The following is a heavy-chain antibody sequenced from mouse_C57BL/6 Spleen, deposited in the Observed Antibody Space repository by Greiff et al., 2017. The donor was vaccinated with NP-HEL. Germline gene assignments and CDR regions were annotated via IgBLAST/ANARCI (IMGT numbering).Heavy chain of an antibody. V-gene: IGHV1-82*01. Sequence: QVQLQQSGPELVKPGASVKISCKASGYAFSSSWMNWVKQRPGKGLEWIGRIYPGDGDTNYNGKFKGKATLTADKSSSTAYMQLSSLTSEDSAVYFCARRGSSGYPFAYWGKGTLVTVSA. D-gene: IGHD3-2*02. CDR3: ARRGSSGYPFAY. CDR1: GYAFSSSW. J-gene: IGHJ3*01. CDR2: IYPGDGDT.